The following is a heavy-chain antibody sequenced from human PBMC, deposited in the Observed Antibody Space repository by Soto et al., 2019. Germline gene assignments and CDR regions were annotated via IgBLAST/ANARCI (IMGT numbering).Heavy chain of an antibody. J-gene: IGHJ4*02. V-gene: IGHV3-48*03. CDR3: ATDTPQAEFDY. D-gene: IGHD2-15*01. Sequence: PGGTLRLSCAVSGFSFSDYEMNWVRQFPGEGLEWVAYIARDGETTFYADSVEGRFVVSRDNAKNSLFLQMDRLTGDGTAVYFCATDTPQAEFDYWGQGSLVTVSS. CDR2: IARDGETT. CDR1: GFSFSDYE.